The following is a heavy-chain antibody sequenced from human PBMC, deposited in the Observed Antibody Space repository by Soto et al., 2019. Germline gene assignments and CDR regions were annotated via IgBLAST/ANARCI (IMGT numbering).Heavy chain of an antibody. CDR2: ISYDGSNK. CDR1: GFTFSSYG. V-gene: IGHV3-30*18. D-gene: IGHD6-13*01. Sequence: SLRLSCAASGFTFSSYGMHWVRQAPGKGLEWVAVISYDGSNKYYADSVKGRFTISRDNSKNTLYLQMNSLRAEDTAVYYCAKDLRIAAAGTGALNWFDPWGQGTLVTVSS. CDR3: AKDLRIAAAGTGALNWFDP. J-gene: IGHJ5*02.